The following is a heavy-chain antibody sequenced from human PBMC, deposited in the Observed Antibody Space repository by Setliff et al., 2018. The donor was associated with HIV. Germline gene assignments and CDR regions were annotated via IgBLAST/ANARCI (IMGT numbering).Heavy chain of an antibody. J-gene: IGHJ6*03. Sequence: PSETLSLTCTVSGGSISSSSYYWGWIRQPPGKGLEWIGSLSYSGSTYYIPSLKSRVTISVDTSKNQFSLKLTSVTAADTAVYYCARVRSHTDYYYYYMDVWGKGTTVTVSS. CDR3: ARVRSHTDYYYYYMDV. CDR1: GGSISSSSYY. V-gene: IGHV4-39*01. CDR2: LSYSGST.